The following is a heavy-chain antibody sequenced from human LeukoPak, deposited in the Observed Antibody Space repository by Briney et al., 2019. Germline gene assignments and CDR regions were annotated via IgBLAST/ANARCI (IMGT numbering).Heavy chain of an antibody. CDR1: GYTFTSYD. CDR2: MNPNSGNT. J-gene: IGHJ4*02. V-gene: IGHV1-8*01. D-gene: IGHD3-10*01. Sequence: GASVKVSCKASGYTFTSYDINWVRQATGQGLEWMGWMNPNSGNTGYAQKFQGRVTMTRNTSISTAYMELSSLRSEDTAVYYCARAVGRGRHWGRGVIPYYFDYWGQGTLVTVSS. CDR3: ARAVGRGRHWGRGVIPYYFDY.